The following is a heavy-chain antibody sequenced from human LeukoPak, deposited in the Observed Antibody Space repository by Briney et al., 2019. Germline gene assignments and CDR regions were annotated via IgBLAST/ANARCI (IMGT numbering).Heavy chain of an antibody. V-gene: IGHV4-34*01. Sequence: SETLSLTCAVYGGSFSGYYWSWIRQPPGKGLEWIGEINHSGSPNYNPSLKSRVTIPVDTSKNQFSLELSSVTAADTAVYYCARRAGAWYFDYWGQGTLVTVSS. CDR3: ARRAGAWYFDY. J-gene: IGHJ4*02. CDR1: GGSFSGYY. CDR2: INHSGSP. D-gene: IGHD4-17*01.